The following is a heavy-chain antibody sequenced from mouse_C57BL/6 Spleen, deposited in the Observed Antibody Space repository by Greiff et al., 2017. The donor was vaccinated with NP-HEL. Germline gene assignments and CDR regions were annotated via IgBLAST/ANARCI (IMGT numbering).Heavy chain of an antibody. CDR1: GYAFSSSW. D-gene: IGHD1-1*01. Sequence: QVQLKQSGPELVKPGASVKLSCKASGYAFSSSWMNWVKQRPGKGLEWIGRIYPGDGDTNYNGKFKGKATLTADKSSSTAYMQLSSLTSEDSAVYFCARWVTTVVAAEAMDYWGKGTSVTVSS. CDR2: IYPGDGDT. V-gene: IGHV1-82*01. J-gene: IGHJ4*01. CDR3: ARWVTTVVAAEAMDY.